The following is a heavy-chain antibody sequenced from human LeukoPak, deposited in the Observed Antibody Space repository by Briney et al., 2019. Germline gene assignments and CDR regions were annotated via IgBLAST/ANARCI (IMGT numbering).Heavy chain of an antibody. CDR2: INPSGGST. Sequence: ASVKVSCKASGYTLTSYYMHWVRQAPGQGLEWMGIINPSGGSTSYAQKFQGRVTMTRDTSTSTVYMELSSLRSEDTAVYYCAREFFPVGATNGEFDYWGQGTLVTVSS. J-gene: IGHJ4*02. CDR1: GYTLTSYY. V-gene: IGHV1-46*01. D-gene: IGHD1-26*01. CDR3: AREFFPVGATNGEFDY.